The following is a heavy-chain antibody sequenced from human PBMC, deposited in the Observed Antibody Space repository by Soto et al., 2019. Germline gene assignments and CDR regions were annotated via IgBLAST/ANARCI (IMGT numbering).Heavy chain of an antibody. Sequence: PGGSLRLSCAASGFTVSSNYMSWVRQAPGKGLEWVSVIYSGGSTYYADSVKGRFTISRDNSKNTLYLQMNSLRAEDTAVYYCASRITIFGGGGMDVWGQGTTVTVSS. V-gene: IGHV3-53*01. CDR2: IYSGGST. D-gene: IGHD3-3*01. CDR1: GFTVSSNY. CDR3: ASRITIFGGGGMDV. J-gene: IGHJ6*02.